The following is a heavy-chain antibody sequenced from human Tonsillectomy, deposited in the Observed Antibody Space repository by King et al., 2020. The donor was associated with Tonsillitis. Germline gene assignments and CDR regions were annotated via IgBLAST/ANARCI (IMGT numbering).Heavy chain of an antibody. CDR2: ISSSGGST. V-gene: IGHV3-23*04. Sequence: VQLVESGGGLVQPGGSLSLSCAVSGFTFSNYAMSWVRQAPGEGLEWVSGISSSGGSTYYADSVKGRVTISSANSKNTLDVQMNSLRVEDTAVYYCAKGEVASSWYSLFDYWGQGTLVTVSS. CDR3: AKGEVASSWYSLFDY. J-gene: IGHJ4*02. D-gene: IGHD6-13*01. CDR1: GFTFSNYA.